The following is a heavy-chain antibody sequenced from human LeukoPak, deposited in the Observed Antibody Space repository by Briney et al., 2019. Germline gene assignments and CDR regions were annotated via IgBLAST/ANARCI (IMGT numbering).Heavy chain of an antibody. CDR2: IYSGGST. V-gene: IGHV3-66*01. CDR1: GFTFSSYA. CDR3: ARGDSSGYLILDY. J-gene: IGHJ4*02. D-gene: IGHD3-22*01. Sequence: GGSLRLSCAASGFTFSSYAMSWVRQAPGKGLEWVSVIYSGGSTYYADSVKGRFTISRDNSKNTLYLQMNSLRAEDTAVYYCARGDSSGYLILDYWGQGTLDTVSS.